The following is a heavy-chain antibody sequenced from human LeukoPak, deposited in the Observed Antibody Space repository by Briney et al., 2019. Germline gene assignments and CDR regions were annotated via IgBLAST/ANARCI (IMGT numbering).Heavy chain of an antibody. J-gene: IGHJ4*02. D-gene: IGHD4-17*01. CDR2: ISYSGST. CDR3: ARHRGLCGDFYFDY. CDR1: GGSISSYY. V-gene: IGHV4-59*08. Sequence: PSETLSLTCTVSGGSISSYYWSWIRQPPGKGLECIGYISYSGSTNYNPSLKSRVSMSVDTSKNQFSLKLSSVTAADTAVYYCARHRGLCGDFYFDYWGQGTLVTVSS.